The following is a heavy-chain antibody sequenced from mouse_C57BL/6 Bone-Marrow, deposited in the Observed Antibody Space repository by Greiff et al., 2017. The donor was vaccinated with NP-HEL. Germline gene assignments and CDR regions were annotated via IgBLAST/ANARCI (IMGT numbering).Heavy chain of an antibody. CDR2: INPYNGDT. Sequence: VQLKQSGPELVKPGDSVKISCKASGYSFTGYFMNWVMQSHGKSLEWIGRINPYNGDTFYNQKFKGKATLTVDKSSSTAHMELRSLTAEDSAVYYCARWEFYYFDDWGQGTTLTVSS. D-gene: IGHD4-1*01. CDR3: ARWEFYYFDD. CDR1: GYSFTGYF. J-gene: IGHJ2*01. V-gene: IGHV1-20*01.